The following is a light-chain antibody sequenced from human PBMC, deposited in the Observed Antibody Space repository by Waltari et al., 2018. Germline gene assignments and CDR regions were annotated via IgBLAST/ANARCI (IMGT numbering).Light chain of an antibody. V-gene: IGKV1-13*02. CDR2: EAS. CDR3: QHFYSYPSG. J-gene: IGKJ5*01. Sequence: AIQLTPSPSSLSASVGDRVTMPCRASQAISRSVAWFQQKPGKVPKLLIFEASDLEDGVPSRFSGSGGGTRFTLTISSLQPEDFATYYCQHFYSYPSGFGQGTRLEIK. CDR1: QAISRS.